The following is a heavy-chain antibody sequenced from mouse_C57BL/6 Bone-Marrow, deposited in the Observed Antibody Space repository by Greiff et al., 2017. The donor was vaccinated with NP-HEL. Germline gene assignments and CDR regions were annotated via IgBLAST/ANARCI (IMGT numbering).Heavy chain of an antibody. Sequence: VQLQQSGAELARPGASVKLSCKASGYTFTSYGISWVKQRTGQGLEWIGEIYPRSGNTYYNEKFKGKATLTADKSSSKAYMELRSLTSEDSAVYFCARRGLPPYWYFDVWGTGTTVTVSS. V-gene: IGHV1-81*01. J-gene: IGHJ1*03. CDR3: ARRGLPPYWYFDV. CDR1: GYTFTSYG. CDR2: IYPRSGNT. D-gene: IGHD3-1*01.